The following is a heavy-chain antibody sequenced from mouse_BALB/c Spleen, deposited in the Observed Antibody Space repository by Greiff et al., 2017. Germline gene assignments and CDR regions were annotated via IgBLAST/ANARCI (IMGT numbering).Heavy chain of an antibody. CDR3: ARDAGLRRGYYAMDY. CDR2: SRNKANDYTT. Sequence: EVKLMESGGGLVQPGGSLRLSCATSGFTFSDFYMEWVRQPPGKRLEWIAASRNKANDYTTEYSASVKGRFIVSRDTSQSILYLQMNALRAEDTAIYYCARDAGLRRGYYAMDYWGQGTSVTVSS. J-gene: IGHJ4*01. D-gene: IGHD2-4*01. CDR1: GFTFSDFY. V-gene: IGHV7-1*02.